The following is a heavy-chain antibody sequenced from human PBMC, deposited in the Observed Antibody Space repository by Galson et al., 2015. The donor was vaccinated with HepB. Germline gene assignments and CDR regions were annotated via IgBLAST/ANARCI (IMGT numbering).Heavy chain of an antibody. Sequence: SETLSLTCTVSGGSLTPNYWSWIRQPPGKGLEWIGYIHYSGSTNYNPSLKSRVTISVDTSKNQFSLKLSSVTAADTAVYYCARDGASTYYEFWSGYFNGGGYSDYWGQGTLVTVSS. CDR3: ARDGASTYYEFWSGYFNGGGYSDY. D-gene: IGHD3-3*01. CDR1: GGSLTPNY. J-gene: IGHJ4*02. V-gene: IGHV4-59*01. CDR2: IHYSGST.